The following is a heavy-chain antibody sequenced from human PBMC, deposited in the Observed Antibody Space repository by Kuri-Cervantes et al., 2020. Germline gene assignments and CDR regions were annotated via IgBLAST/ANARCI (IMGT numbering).Heavy chain of an antibody. D-gene: IGHD3-22*01. CDR3: VLNYDSSSTSPI. CDR2: INHSGST. J-gene: IGHJ2*01. CDR1: GGSFRDYY. V-gene: IGHV4-34*01. Sequence: SETLSLTCAIYGGSFRDYYWSWIRQPPGKGLEWIGEINHSGSTNYNPSLKSRVTISVDTSKNQFSLRLRSVTAADTATYYCVLNYDSSSTSPIWGRGTLVTVSS.